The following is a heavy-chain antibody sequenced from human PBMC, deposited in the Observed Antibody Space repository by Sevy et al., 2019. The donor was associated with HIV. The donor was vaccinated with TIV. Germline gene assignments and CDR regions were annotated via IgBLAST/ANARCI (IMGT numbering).Heavy chain of an antibody. CDR1: GFTFSSYA. CDR2: ISYDGSIK. D-gene: IGHD6-13*01. J-gene: IGHJ6*02. V-gene: IGHV3-30*04. Sequence: GGSLRLSCAASGFTFSSYAMHWVRQAPGKGLEWVAVISYDGSIKYYANSVKGRFTIARDNSQNTLYLQMNRLRAEDTAVYYCARDVVLAAAGYYYYGMDVWGQGTTVTVSS. CDR3: ARDVVLAAAGYYYYGMDV.